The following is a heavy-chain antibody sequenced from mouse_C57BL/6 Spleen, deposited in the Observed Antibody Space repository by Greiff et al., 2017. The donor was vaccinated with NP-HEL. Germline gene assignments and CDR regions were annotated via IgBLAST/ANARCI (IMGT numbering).Heavy chain of an antibody. CDR3: ASEEGGYGNYESYFDY. Sequence: EVQVVEPEGGLVQPGSSMKLSCTASGFTFSDYYMAWVRQVPEKGLEWVANINYDGSSTYYLDSLKSRFIISRDNAKNILYLQMSSLKCENTATYYCASEEGGYGNYESYFDYWGQGTTLTVSS. CDR2: INYDGSST. V-gene: IGHV5-16*01. D-gene: IGHD2-10*02. J-gene: IGHJ2*01. CDR1: GFTFSDYY.